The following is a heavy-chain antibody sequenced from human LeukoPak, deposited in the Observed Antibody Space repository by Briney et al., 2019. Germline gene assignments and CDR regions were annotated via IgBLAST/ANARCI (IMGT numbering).Heavy chain of an antibody. CDR3: ARVGFRGSYYFDY. V-gene: IGHV3-48*01. CDR1: GFTFSNYI. CDR2: ISSGSTTI. J-gene: IGHJ4*02. D-gene: IGHD3-10*01. Sequence: GGSLRLSCAASGFTFSNYIMNWVRQAPGKGLEWISYISSGSTTIHYAESVKGRFTISRDNAKDSLYLQMNSLRGEDTAVYYCARVGFRGSYYFDYWGQGTPVTVSS.